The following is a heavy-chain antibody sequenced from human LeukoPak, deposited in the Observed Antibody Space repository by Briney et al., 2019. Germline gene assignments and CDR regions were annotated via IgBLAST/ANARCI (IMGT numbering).Heavy chain of an antibody. CDR3: ARVVPGPFNRFEA. D-gene: IGHD2-8*02. CDR1: GYTFSNYG. J-gene: IGHJ5*02. CDR2: INTKSGDT. V-gene: IGHV1-8*02. Sequence: ASVKVSCKASGYTFSNYGISWVRQATGQGLEWLGWINTKSGDTGYPKKFQGRVTVTRDNSIRTAYMELRGLRSEDTAMYFCARVVPGPFNRFEAWGQGTLVTVSS.